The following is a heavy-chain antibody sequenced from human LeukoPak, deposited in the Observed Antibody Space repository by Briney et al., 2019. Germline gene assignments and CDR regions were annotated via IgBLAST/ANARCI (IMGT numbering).Heavy chain of an antibody. D-gene: IGHD6-19*01. CDR3: AREGHTTGWPPFDF. V-gene: IGHV3-48*03. CDR1: GFTFSTYE. J-gene: IGHJ4*02. CDR2: SNRRGSTT. Sequence: GGSLRLSCVASGFTFSTYEVDWVRQAPGKGLEWVSHSNRRGSTTYYADSVKGRFTISRDNAKNSLYLQMNSLRAEDTAVYYCAREGHTTGWPPFDFWGQGTLVTVSS.